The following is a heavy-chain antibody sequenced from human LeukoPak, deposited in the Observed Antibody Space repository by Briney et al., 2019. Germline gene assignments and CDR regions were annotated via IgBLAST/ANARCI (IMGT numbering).Heavy chain of an antibody. CDR2: ISGSGGST. J-gene: IGHJ4*02. D-gene: IGHD1-26*01. V-gene: IGHV3-23*01. Sequence: GGSLRLSCAASGFTFSSYAMSWVRQAPGKGLEWVSAISGSGGSTYYADSVKGRFTISRDNSKNTLYLQMNSLRAEDAAVYYCAKGRLGSYWYYFDYWGQGTLVTVSS. CDR3: AKGRLGSYWYYFDY. CDR1: GFTFSSYA.